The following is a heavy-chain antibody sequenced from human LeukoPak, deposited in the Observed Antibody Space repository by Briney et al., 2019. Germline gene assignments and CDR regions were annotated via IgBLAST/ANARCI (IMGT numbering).Heavy chain of an antibody. CDR1: GFTFTTYW. J-gene: IGHJ6*02. CDR2: INSDGSIT. CDR3: ARDAVDTANAV. Sequence: GGSLRLSCTASGFTFTTYWMHWVRQAPGKGLVWVSHINSDGSITSYADSVKGRFTISRDNAKNTLYLQMNSLRAEDTAVYYCARDAVDTANAVWGQGTTVTVSS. V-gene: IGHV3-74*01. D-gene: IGHD5-18*01.